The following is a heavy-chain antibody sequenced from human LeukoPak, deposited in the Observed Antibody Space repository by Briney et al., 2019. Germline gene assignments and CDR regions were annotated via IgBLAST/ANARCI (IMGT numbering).Heavy chain of an antibody. J-gene: IGHJ4*02. CDR2: IIPIFGTA. CDR3: ASSGYCSSTSCLDY. Sequence: SVKVSCKASVGTFSSYAISWVRQAPGQGLEWMGGIIPIFGTANYAQKFQGRVTITTDESTSTAYMELSSLRSEDTAVYYCASSGYCSSTSCLDYWGQGTLVTVSS. V-gene: IGHV1-69*05. D-gene: IGHD2-2*01. CDR1: VGTFSSYA.